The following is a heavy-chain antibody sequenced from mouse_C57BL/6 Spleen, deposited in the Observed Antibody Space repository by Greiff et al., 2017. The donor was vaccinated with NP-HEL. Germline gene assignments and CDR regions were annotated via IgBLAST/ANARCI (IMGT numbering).Heavy chain of an antibody. CDR1: GYTFTSYT. V-gene: IGHV1-4*01. Sequence: QVQLQQSGAELARPGASVKMSCKASGYTFTSYTMHWVKQRPGQGLEWIGYINPSSGYTKYNQKFKDKATLTADKSSSTAYMQLSSLTSEDSAVYYCARSGANWASWFAYWGQGTLVTVSA. J-gene: IGHJ3*01. CDR3: ARSGANWASWFAY. D-gene: IGHD4-1*01. CDR2: INPSSGYT.